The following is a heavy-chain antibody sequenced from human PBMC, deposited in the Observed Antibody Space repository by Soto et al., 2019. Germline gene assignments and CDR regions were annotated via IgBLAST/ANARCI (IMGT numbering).Heavy chain of an antibody. J-gene: IGHJ6*02. Sequence: GESLRLSCAASGFTFSSYSMNWVRQAPGKGLEWVSSISSSSSYIYYADSVKGRFTISRENAKKSLYLQMNSLRAEDTAVYYCARERTYDYCGGSYGMDVWGQGTTVTVSS. CDR2: ISSSSSYI. V-gene: IGHV3-21*01. D-gene: IGHD2-21*01. CDR3: ARERTYDYCGGSYGMDV. CDR1: GFTFSSYS.